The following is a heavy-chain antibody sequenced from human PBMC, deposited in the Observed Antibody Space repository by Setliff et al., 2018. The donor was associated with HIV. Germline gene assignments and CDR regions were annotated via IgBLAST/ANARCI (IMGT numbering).Heavy chain of an antibody. D-gene: IGHD2-8*01. J-gene: IGHJ6*02. V-gene: IGHV4-31*03. CDR1: GGSISSGGYY. CDR2: IYYSGST. CDR3: ASGFVLRPFFRGDMDV. Sequence: PSETLSLTCTVSGGSISSGGYYWSWIRQNPGKGLEWIGYIYYSGSTYYNPSLESRGTISVDTSKNHFTLKLSSVTAADTAVYYCASGFVLRPFFRGDMDVWGQGTTVTVSS.